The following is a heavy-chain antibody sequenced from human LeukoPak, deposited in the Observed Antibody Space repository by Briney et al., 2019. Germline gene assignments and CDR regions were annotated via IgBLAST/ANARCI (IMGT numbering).Heavy chain of an antibody. D-gene: IGHD2-15*01. CDR2: INPSGGRT. V-gene: IGHV1-46*01. CDR1: GYTVTSHY. CDR3: ARGLVSSGGTLDY. J-gene: IGHJ4*02. Sequence: ASVKVSCKASGYTVTSHYMHWVRQAPGQGLEWMGIINPSGGRTTFAQKFQGRVTMTRDTSTSTVYMELSSLRSEDTALYYCARGLVSSGGTLDYWGLGTLVIVSS.